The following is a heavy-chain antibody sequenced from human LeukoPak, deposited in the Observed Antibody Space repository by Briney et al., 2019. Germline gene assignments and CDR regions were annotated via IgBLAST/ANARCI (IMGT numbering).Heavy chain of an antibody. Sequence: ASVKVSCKASGYTFTSYDINWVRQATGQGLEWMGWMNPNSGNTGYAQKFQGRVTITRNTSISTAYMELSSLRSEDTAVYYCARDPRSFYYVNAFDIWGQGTMVTVSS. V-gene: IGHV1-8*03. CDR1: GYTFTSYD. CDR3: ARDPRSFYYVNAFDI. CDR2: MNPNSGNT. D-gene: IGHD3-16*01. J-gene: IGHJ3*02.